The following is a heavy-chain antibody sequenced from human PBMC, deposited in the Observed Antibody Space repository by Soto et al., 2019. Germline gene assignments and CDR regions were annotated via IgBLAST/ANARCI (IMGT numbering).Heavy chain of an antibody. J-gene: IGHJ5*02. D-gene: IGHD3-3*01. CDR1: GYTFTSYG. V-gene: IGHV1-18*01. Sequence: ASVKVSCKASGYTFTSYGISWVRQAPGQGLEWMGWISAYNGNTNYAQKFQGRVTITADESTSTAYMELSSLRSEDTAVYYCARYDYDFWSGTNWFDPWGQGTLVTVSS. CDR3: ARYDYDFWSGTNWFDP. CDR2: ISAYNGNT.